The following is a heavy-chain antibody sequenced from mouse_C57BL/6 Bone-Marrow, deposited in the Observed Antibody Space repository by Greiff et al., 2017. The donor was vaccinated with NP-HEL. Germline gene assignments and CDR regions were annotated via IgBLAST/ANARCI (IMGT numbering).Heavy chain of an antibody. CDR2: IDPENGDT. CDR3: TTGLYFDY. D-gene: IGHD3-1*01. Sequence: VQLKESGAELVRPGASVKLSCTASGFNIKDDYMHWVKQRPEQGLEWIGWIDPENGDTEYASKFQGKATITAETSSNTAYLQLSSLTSEDTAVYYCTTGLYFDYWGQGTTLTVSS. CDR1: GFNIKDDY. J-gene: IGHJ2*01. V-gene: IGHV14-4*01.